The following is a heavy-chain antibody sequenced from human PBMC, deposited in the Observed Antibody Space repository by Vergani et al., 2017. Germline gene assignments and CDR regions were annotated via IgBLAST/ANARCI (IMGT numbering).Heavy chain of an antibody. Sequence: EVQLVPSGAEVKKPGESLKISCKGSGYSFTSYWIGWVRQLPGKGLELMGIIYPGDSDTRYSPSFQGQVTISADKSISTAYMQWSSLKASDTAMYYCARRLYYGSGSSNKYYMDVWGKGTTVTVSS. V-gene: IGHV5-51*03. J-gene: IGHJ6*03. D-gene: IGHD3-10*01. CDR3: ARRLYYGSGSSNKYYMDV. CDR2: IYPGDSDT. CDR1: GYSFTSYW.